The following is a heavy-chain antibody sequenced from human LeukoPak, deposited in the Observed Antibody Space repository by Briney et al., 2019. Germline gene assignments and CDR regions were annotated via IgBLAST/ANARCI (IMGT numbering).Heavy chain of an antibody. J-gene: IGHJ4*02. D-gene: IGHD5-12*01. CDR2: ISNSSPNI. CDR3: AREDSGYDWGNIDY. CDR1: GFTFISYS. V-gene: IGHV3-21*01. Sequence: GGSLRLSCAASGFTFISYSMNWVRQAPGKGLEWVSSISNSSPNIYYADSVKGRFTISRDSAKDSLFLQMNTLRVEDTAVYYCAREDSGYDWGNIDYWGQGTLVTVSS.